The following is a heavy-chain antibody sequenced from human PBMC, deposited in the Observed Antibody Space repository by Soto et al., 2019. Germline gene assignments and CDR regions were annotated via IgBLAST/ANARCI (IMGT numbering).Heavy chain of an antibody. CDR3: ASGRNYFDY. V-gene: IGHV4-30-4*01. CDR1: GASIRTADFS. CDR2: VHSVVTT. D-gene: IGHD1-26*01. Sequence: QVHLQESGPGLVKPSQTLSLTCTVSGASIRTADFSWTWIRQPPGKGLEWIGFVHSVVTTSYSPSLMSRITMSVDMAKNQFSRSLRSVTVADTAVYYCASGRNYFDYWGRGTLVTVSS. J-gene: IGHJ4*02.